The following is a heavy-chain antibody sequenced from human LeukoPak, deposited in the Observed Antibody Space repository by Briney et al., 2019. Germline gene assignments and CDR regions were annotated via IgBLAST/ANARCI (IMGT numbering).Heavy chain of an antibody. CDR3: AKDYQYYYDSSGAFDY. Sequence: GGSLRLSCVASGFTFSSYGMSWVRQAPGKGLEWVSAISGSGGSTNYADSVKGRFTISRDNSKNTLYLQMNSLRAEDTAVYYCAKDYQYYYDSSGAFDYWGRGTLVTVSS. J-gene: IGHJ4*02. CDR1: GFTFSSYG. D-gene: IGHD3-22*01. CDR2: ISGSGGST. V-gene: IGHV3-23*01.